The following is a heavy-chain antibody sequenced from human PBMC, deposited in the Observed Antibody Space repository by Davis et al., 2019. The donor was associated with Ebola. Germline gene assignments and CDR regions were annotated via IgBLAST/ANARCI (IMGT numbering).Heavy chain of an antibody. CDR1: GCSISSSSYY. J-gene: IGHJ5*02. CDR3: ARQGLWVWAGTGAQFDP. V-gene: IGHV4-39*01. D-gene: IGHD6-19*01. Sequence: MPAGSLRLSCTVSGCSISSSSYYWGLIRQPPGKGLEWIGNIYYSGSTYYNPSLKSRVTISVDTSKNQFSLKLSSVTAADTAVYYCARQGLWVWAGTGAQFDPWGQGTLVTVSS. CDR2: IYYSGST.